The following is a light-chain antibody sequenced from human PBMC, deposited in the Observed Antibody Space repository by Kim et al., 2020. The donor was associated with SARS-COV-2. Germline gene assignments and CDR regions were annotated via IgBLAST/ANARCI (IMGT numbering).Light chain of an antibody. Sequence: ASVGDEVTITCRASQDIRNDLGWYQQSPGRAPKRLIYGASSLQSGVPSRFSGSGSATEFTLTISSLQPEDFATYFCLQHNSYPITFGQGTRLEIK. CDR1: QDIRND. J-gene: IGKJ5*01. CDR3: LQHNSYPIT. V-gene: IGKV1-17*01. CDR2: GAS.